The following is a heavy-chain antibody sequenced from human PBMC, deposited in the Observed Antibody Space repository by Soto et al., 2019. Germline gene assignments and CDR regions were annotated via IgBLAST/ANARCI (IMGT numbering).Heavy chain of an antibody. V-gene: IGHV3-33*01. J-gene: IGHJ1*01. CDR3: ARDLVPTVTTCTFQH. CDR1: GFTFSSYG. Sequence: QVQLVESGGGVVQPGRSLRLSCAASGFTFSSYGMHWVRQAPGKGLEWVAVIWYDGSNKYYADSVKGRFTISRDNSKNTLYLQMNSLRAEDTAVYYCARDLVPTVTTCTFQHWGQGTLVTVSS. D-gene: IGHD4-17*01. CDR2: IWYDGSNK.